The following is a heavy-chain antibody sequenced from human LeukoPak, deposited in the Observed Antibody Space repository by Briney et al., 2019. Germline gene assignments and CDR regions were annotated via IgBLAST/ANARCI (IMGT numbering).Heavy chain of an antibody. D-gene: IGHD3-3*01. CDR3: ASRYYDFWSGYYGTIDY. CDR2: IYYSGST. V-gene: IGHV4-30-4*08. J-gene: IGHJ4*02. CDR1: GGSISSGDYY. Sequence: SQTLSLTCTVSGGSISSGDYYWSWIRQPPGKGLEWIGYIYYSGSTYYNPSLKSRVTISVDTSKSQFSLKLSSVTAADTAVYYCASRYYDFWSGYYGTIDYWGQGTLVTVSS.